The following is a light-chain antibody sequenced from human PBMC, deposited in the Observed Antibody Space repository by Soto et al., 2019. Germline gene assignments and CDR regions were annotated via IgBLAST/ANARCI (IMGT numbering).Light chain of an antibody. CDR2: AVS. Sequence: DIQMTQSPSSLSASIGDRVTITCRASQSISSYLNWYQQKPGKAPKXXMYAVSTLQSGVPSRFSGSGSGTDFTLTISSLQPEDFETYYCQQSYSTPLTFGGGTKVDIK. CDR3: QQSYSTPLT. J-gene: IGKJ4*01. V-gene: IGKV1-39*01. CDR1: QSISSY.